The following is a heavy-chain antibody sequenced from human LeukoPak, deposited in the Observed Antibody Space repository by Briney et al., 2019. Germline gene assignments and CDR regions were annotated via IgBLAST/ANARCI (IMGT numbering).Heavy chain of an antibody. CDR1: GFTFSRSW. V-gene: IGHV3-7*03. Sequence: QSGGSLRLSCAASGFTFSRSWMTWVRQAPGKGLEWVASINEDGSEIHYVDSVKGRFTISRDNAKDSLYLQMNSLRAEDTAVYYCAKHVVVSYYYGSGIGPYYFDYWGQGTLVTVSS. D-gene: IGHD3-10*01. CDR2: INEDGSEI. J-gene: IGHJ4*02. CDR3: AKHVVVSYYYGSGIGPYYFDY.